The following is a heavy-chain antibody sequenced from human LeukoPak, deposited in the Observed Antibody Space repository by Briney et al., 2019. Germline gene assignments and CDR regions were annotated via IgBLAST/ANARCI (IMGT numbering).Heavy chain of an antibody. Sequence: SETLSLTYAVYGGSFSGYYWSWIRQPPGKGLEWIGEINHSGSTNYNPSLKSRVTISVDTSKNQFSLKLSSVTAADTAVYYCARGRGYSYGTPFDYWGQGTLVTVSS. CDR2: INHSGST. CDR1: GGSFSGYY. J-gene: IGHJ4*02. V-gene: IGHV4-34*01. CDR3: ARGRGYSYGTPFDY. D-gene: IGHD5-18*01.